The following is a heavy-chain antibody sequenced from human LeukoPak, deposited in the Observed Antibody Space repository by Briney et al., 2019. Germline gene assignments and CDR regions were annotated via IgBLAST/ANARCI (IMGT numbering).Heavy chain of an antibody. V-gene: IGHV3-21*01. J-gene: IGHJ3*02. D-gene: IGHD3-10*01. CDR1: GFTFSNYS. CDR3: ARPIRQFGAGDDAFDI. CDR2: ISFSGSYI. Sequence: GGSLRLSCAASGFTFSNYSMNWVRQAPGKGLEWVSSISFSGSYIYYADSLRGRITISRDNTKNSLYLQMNSLRAEDTAVYYCARPIRQFGAGDDAFDIWGQGTMVTVSS.